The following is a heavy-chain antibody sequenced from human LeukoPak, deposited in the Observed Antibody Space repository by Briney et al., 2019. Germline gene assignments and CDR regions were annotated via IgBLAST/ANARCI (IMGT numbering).Heavy chain of an antibody. D-gene: IGHD3-22*01. V-gene: IGHV3-23*01. J-gene: IGHJ4*02. CDR3: AKGSYYDSSGSFYFDY. CDR2: ISGSAGST. Sequence: GGSLRLSCAASGFTFSSYAMTWVRQAPGKGLEWVSGISGSAGSTYYADSVKGRFTISRDNSKNTLYVQVNSLGTEDTAAYYCAKGSYYDSSGSFYFDYWGQGTLVTVSS. CDR1: GFTFSSYA.